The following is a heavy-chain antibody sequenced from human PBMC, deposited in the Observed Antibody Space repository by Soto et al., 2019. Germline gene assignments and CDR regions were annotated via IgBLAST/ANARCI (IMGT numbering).Heavy chain of an antibody. CDR3: TRGFYGPDY. J-gene: IGHJ4*02. D-gene: IGHD3-10*01. Sequence: MYWVRQAPGKGLVWVSRIDNDGGTPNYADSVQGRFTISRDNAKNTLYLQMNSLRAEDTAVYYCTRGFYGPDYWGAGTLVTVSS. CDR2: IDNDGGTP. V-gene: IGHV3-74*01.